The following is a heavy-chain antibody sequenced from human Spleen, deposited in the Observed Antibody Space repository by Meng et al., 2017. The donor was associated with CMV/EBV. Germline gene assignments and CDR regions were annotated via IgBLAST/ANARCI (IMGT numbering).Heavy chain of an antibody. CDR1: GFTFSSSA. D-gene: IGHD2-2*01. V-gene: IGHV1-58*01. Sequence: SVKVSCKASGFTFSSSAVHWVRQARGQSLEWIGWIVVGSANTNYAQKFQNRATITRDMSTSTAYMDLSSLTSEDTAVYYCAASYCSSTSCYYYYGLDVWGQGTTVTVSS. CDR3: AASYCSSTSCYYYYGLDV. J-gene: IGHJ6*02. CDR2: IVVGSANT.